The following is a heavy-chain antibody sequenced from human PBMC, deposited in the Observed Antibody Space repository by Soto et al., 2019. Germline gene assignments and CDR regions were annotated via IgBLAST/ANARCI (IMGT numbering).Heavy chain of an antibody. J-gene: IGHJ4*02. D-gene: IGHD3-9*01. CDR2: IRNKAKSYTT. CDR3: ARSQPRVTGYPQFDS. CDR1: GVSFSDYY. Sequence: PGVSLRLSCAASGVSFSDYYMDWFRQAPGKGLEWVGRIRNKAKSYTTDYAASVKGRFTISRDDSENSLYLQMNSLKTEDTAVYYCARSQPRVTGYPQFDSWGQGTLVSVSS. V-gene: IGHV3-72*01.